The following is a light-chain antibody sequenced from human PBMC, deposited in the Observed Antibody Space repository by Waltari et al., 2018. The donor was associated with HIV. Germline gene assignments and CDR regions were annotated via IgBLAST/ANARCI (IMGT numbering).Light chain of an antibody. Sequence: SYVLTQPPSVSVAPGKPARITCGGNTIGSKSVHWYPQKPGQATVLVIYDDSDRPSGIPERCSGSNSGNTATLTISRVEAGDEADYYCQVWDSSSDHRVFGGGTKLTVL. V-gene: IGLV3-21*04. CDR2: DDS. J-gene: IGLJ3*02. CDR1: TIGSKS. CDR3: QVWDSSSDHRV.